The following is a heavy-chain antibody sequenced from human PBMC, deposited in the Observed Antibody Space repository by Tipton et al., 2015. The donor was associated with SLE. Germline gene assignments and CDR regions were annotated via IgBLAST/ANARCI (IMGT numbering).Heavy chain of an antibody. D-gene: IGHD3-10*01. J-gene: IGHJ3*02. CDR2: IIPIFGTA. V-gene: IGHV1-69*06. CDR1: GYTFTSYV. CDR3: ARVRGVIMGDAFDI. Sequence: QLVQSGAEVKKPGASVKASCKTSGYTFTSYVITWVRQAPGQGLEWMGGIIPIFGTANYAQKFQGRVTITADKSTSTAYMELSSLRADDSAVYYCARVRGVIMGDAFDIWGQGTMVTVSS.